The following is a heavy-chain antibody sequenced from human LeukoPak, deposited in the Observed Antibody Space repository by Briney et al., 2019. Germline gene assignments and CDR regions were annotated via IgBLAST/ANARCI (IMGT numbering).Heavy chain of an antibody. V-gene: IGHV4-59*01. J-gene: IGHJ4*02. CDR1: SVSISSYY. D-gene: IGHD3-16*01. CDR2: IYYSGST. Sequence: PAETLSLTCTVSSVSISSYYWSWIRQPPGKGLGWIGYIYYSGSTNYYPSLKTGVTTSVNTTKKQLSRKLSSVTAADTGVYYCARGQEGDYCDYWGQGTLVSVPS. CDR3: ARGQEGDYCDY.